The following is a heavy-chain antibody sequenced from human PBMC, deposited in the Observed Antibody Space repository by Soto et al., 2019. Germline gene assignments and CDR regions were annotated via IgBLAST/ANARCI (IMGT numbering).Heavy chain of an antibody. CDR1: GGTFSSYA. J-gene: IGHJ4*02. V-gene: IGHV1-69*13. Sequence: SVKVSCKASGGTFSSYAISWVRQAPGQGLEWMGGIIPIFGTANYAQKFQGRVTITADESTSTAYMELSSLRSEDTAVYYCARDRGGPLAAAGYFDYWGQGTLVTVSS. CDR3: ARDRGGPLAAAGYFDY. CDR2: IIPIFGTA. D-gene: IGHD6-13*01.